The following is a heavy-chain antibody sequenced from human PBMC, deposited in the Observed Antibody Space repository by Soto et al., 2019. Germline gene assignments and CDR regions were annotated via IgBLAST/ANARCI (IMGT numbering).Heavy chain of an antibody. CDR3: AGAGTGDWFDP. J-gene: IGHJ5*02. CDR1: GGSISSGDYY. CDR2: IYYSGST. Sequence: PSETLSLTCTVSGGSISSGDYYWSWIRQPPGKGLEWIGYIYYSGSTYYNPSLKSRVTTSVDTSKNQFSLKLSSVTAADTAVYYCAGAGTGDWFDPWGQGTLVTVSS. V-gene: IGHV4-30-4*01.